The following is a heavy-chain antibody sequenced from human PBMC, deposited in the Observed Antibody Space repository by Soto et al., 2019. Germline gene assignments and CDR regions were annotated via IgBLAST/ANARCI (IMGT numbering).Heavy chain of an antibody. Sequence: EVQLVESGGGLVQPGGSLRLSCAASGFTFSSYSMNWVRQAPGKGLEWVSYISSSSSTIYYADSVKGRFTISRDNAKNSRYLQMNSLRAEDTAVYYCARLSSSWYYSFDYWGQGTLVTVSS. CDR1: GFTFSSYS. CDR3: ARLSSSWYYSFDY. CDR2: ISSSSSTI. J-gene: IGHJ4*02. D-gene: IGHD6-13*01. V-gene: IGHV3-48*01.